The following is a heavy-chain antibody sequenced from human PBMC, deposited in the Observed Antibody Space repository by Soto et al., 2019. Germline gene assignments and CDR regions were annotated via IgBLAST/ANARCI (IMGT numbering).Heavy chain of an antibody. V-gene: IGHV6-1*01. D-gene: IGHD4-4*01. CDR3: ASAPINSNYVRFDY. CDR2: TYYRSTWYN. Sequence: SQTLSLTCAISGDSVSSNSAAWNWIRQSPSRGLEWLGRTYYRSTWYNDYAVSVKSRITINPDTSKNQFSLQLNSVTPEDTAVYYCASAPINSNYVRFDYWGQGTLVTVSS. CDR1: GDSVSSNSAA. J-gene: IGHJ4*02.